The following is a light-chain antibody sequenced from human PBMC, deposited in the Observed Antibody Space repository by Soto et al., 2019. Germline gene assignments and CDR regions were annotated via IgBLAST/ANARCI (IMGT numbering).Light chain of an antibody. Sequence: EIVLTQSPGTLSLSPGERATLSCRASESVTSSYLAWYQHKPGQAPRLLIYGASSRATGIPDRFSGSGSGTVFTLTISRLEPEDCAVYYCQQYCRSPRTFGQGTKVEIK. CDR1: ESVTSSY. CDR2: GAS. V-gene: IGKV3-20*01. CDR3: QQYCRSPRT. J-gene: IGKJ1*01.